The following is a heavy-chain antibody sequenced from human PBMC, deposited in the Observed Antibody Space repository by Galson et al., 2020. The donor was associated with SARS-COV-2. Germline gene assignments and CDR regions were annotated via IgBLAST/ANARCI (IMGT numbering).Heavy chain of an antibody. D-gene: IGHD4-17*01. CDR2: IYYTGST. CDR3: ARLTVTYLFDY. Sequence: SETLSLTCTVSGGSISSSSYYWGWVRQPPGKGLEWIGTIYYTGSTYYTPSLKSRVTMSVDTSKNQFSLKLSSMTAADTALYYCARLTVTYLFDYWGQGTMVTVSS. J-gene: IGHJ4*02. CDR1: GGSISSSSYY. V-gene: IGHV4-39*01.